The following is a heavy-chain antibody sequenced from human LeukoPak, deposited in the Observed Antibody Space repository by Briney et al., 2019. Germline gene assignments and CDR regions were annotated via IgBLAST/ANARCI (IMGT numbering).Heavy chain of an antibody. CDR2: IYYSGST. J-gene: IGHJ3*02. CDR3: ARYIGRGTMVRGVILNAFDI. D-gene: IGHD3-10*01. CDR1: GGSISSYY. V-gene: IGHV4-59*01. Sequence: SETLSLTCTVSGGSISSYYWSWIRQPPGKGLEWIGYIYYSGSTNYNPSLKSRVTISVDTSKNQFSLKLSSVTAADTAVYYCARYIGRGTMVRGVILNAFDIWGQGTMVTVSS.